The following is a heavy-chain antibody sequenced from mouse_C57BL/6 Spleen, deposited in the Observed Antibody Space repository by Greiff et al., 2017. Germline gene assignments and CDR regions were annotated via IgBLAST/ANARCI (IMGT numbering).Heavy chain of an antibody. J-gene: IGHJ3*01. CDR1: GFNIKDDY. V-gene: IGHV14-4*01. Sequence: EVHLVESGAELVRPGASVKLSCTASGFNIKDDYMHWVKQRPEQGLEWIGWIDPENGDTEYASKFQGKATITADTSSNTAYLQLSSLTSEDTAVYYCTTGDPFAYWGQGTLVTVSA. CDR2: IDPENGDT. CDR3: TTGDPFAY.